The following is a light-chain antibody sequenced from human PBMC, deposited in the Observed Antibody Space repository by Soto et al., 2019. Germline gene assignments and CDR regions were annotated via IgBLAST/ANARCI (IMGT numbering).Light chain of an antibody. CDR1: SSDIGANIY. V-gene: IGLV2-14*01. J-gene: IGLJ3*02. Sequence: QSALTQPASVSGSPGQSITISCTGTSSDIGANIYVSWYQQHPGKAPKLIIHEVSNRPSGVSNRFSGSKSGNTASLIISGLQVEDEADYYCSAYTSSSRVFGGGTKLTVL. CDR3: SAYTSSSRV. CDR2: EVS.